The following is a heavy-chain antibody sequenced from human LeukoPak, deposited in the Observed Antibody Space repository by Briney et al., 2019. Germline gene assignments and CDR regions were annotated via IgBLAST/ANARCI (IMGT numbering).Heavy chain of an antibody. Sequence: GGSLGLSCAASGFTVSSNYMSWVRQAPGKGLEWVFIIYSGGSTYYADSVKGRFTISRDNSKNTLYLQMNSLRAEDTAGYYCAKVASLCTSTSCVRGGFDYWGQGTLVTVSS. D-gene: IGHD2-2*01. V-gene: IGHV3-53*01. CDR1: GFTVSSNY. CDR3: AKVASLCTSTSCVRGGFDY. CDR2: IYSGGST. J-gene: IGHJ4*02.